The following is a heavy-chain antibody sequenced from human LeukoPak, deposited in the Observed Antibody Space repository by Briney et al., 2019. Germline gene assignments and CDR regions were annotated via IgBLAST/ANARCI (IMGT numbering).Heavy chain of an antibody. Sequence: PSETLSLTCTVSGGSISSYYWSWIRQPPGKGLEWIGYIYYSGSANYNPSLKSRVTISVDTSKNQFSLKLSSAAAADTAVYYCARIFWSGSQALYYFDYWGQGTLVTVSS. CDR1: GGSISSYY. CDR2: IYYSGSA. V-gene: IGHV4-59*01. D-gene: IGHD3-3*01. CDR3: ARIFWSGSQALYYFDY. J-gene: IGHJ4*02.